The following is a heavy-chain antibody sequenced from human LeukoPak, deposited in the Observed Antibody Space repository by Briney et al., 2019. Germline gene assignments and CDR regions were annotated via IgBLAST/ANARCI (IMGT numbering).Heavy chain of an antibody. Sequence: SETLSLTCTVSGGSISSYYWSWIRQPPGKGLKWIGNIYYSGYTTYSPSLRSRVTISVDTSKNQFSLKLSSVTAADTAVYYCARELQGYCSGGSCYSDAFDIWGQGTMVTVSS. CDR2: IYYSGYT. D-gene: IGHD2-15*01. V-gene: IGHV4-59*12. J-gene: IGHJ3*02. CDR1: GGSISSYY. CDR3: ARELQGYCSGGSCYSDAFDI.